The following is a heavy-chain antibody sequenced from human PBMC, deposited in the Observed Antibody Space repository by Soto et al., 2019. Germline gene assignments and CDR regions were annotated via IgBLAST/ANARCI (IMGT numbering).Heavy chain of an antibody. Sequence: SETLSLTCSVSGGSISSYYWGWIRQPPGKGLEWIGSIYYSGSTYYNPSLKSRVTISVDTSKNQFSLTLSSVTAADTAVYYCARHDPMTTAAFDIWGQGTMVTGSS. CDR1: GGSISSYY. CDR3: ARHDPMTTAAFDI. V-gene: IGHV4-39*01. J-gene: IGHJ3*02. D-gene: IGHD4-17*01. CDR2: IYYSGST.